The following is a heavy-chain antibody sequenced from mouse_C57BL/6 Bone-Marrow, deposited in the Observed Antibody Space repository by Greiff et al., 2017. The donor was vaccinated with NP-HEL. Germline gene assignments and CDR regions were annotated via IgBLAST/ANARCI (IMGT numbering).Heavy chain of an antibody. V-gene: IGHV5-17*01. CDR3: ARGYSNPFAY. CDR1: GFTFSDDG. Sequence: EVMLVESGGGLVKPGGSLKLSCAASGFTFSDDGMHWVRQAPEKGLEWVAYISSGSSNIYYADTVKGRFTISRDNAKNILFLQMTSLRSEDTAMYYCARGYSNPFAYWGQGTLVTVSA. D-gene: IGHD2-5*01. CDR2: ISSGSSNI. J-gene: IGHJ3*01.